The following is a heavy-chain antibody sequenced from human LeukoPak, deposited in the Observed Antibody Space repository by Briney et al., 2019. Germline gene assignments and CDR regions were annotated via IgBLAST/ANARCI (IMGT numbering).Heavy chain of an antibody. CDR1: GFAFSSSW. V-gene: IGHV3-74*01. D-gene: IGHD2-21*02. J-gene: IGHJ4*02. CDR3: ARDLSDTFDY. CDR2: INSDGTYT. Sequence: KPGGSLRLSCAASGFAFSSSWMLWVRQAPGKGLVWVSRINSDGTYTNYADSVKGRFTISRDNAKNTLYLQMNSLRAEDTAVYYCARDLSDTFDYWGQGTLVTVSS.